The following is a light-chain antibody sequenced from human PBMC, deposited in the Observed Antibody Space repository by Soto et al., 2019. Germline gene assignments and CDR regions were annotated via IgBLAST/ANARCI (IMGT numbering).Light chain of an antibody. J-gene: IGKJ4*01. Sequence: EIVMTQSPATLSVSPGERATLSCRASQSVSSNLAWYQQKPGQDPRVLIYGASTRATGIPARFSGSGSGTDFTLTISSLQSEDFAVYYCQQYNNWSLVTFGRGTKVEIK. V-gene: IGKV3-15*01. CDR3: QQYNNWSLVT. CDR1: QSVSSN. CDR2: GAS.